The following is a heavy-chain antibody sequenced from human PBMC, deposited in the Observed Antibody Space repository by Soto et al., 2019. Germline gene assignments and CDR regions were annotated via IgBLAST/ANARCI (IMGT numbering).Heavy chain of an antibody. CDR2: IIPIFGTA. Sequence: QVQLVQSGAEVKKPGSSVKVSCKASGGTFSSYAISWVRQAPGQGLEWMGGIIPIFGTANYAQKFQGRVTITADESTTTAYMELSSLRSEDTAVYYCARARYYDFWSGYSPHYYYYYGMDVWGQGTTVTVSS. D-gene: IGHD3-3*01. CDR3: ARARYYDFWSGYSPHYYYYYGMDV. V-gene: IGHV1-69*01. J-gene: IGHJ6*02. CDR1: GGTFSSYA.